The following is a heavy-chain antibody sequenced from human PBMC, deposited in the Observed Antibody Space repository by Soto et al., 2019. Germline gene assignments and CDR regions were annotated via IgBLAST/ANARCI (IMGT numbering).Heavy chain of an antibody. J-gene: IGHJ6*03. Sequence: ASVKVSCKASGYTFTSYDINWVRQATGQGLEWMGWMNPNSGNTGYAQKFQGRVTMTRNTSISTAYMELSSLRSEDTAVYYCARGVAAAGTEGYYYYYYMDVWGKGTTVTVSS. CDR2: MNPNSGNT. CDR3: ARGVAAAGTEGYYYYYYMDV. CDR1: GYTFTSYD. D-gene: IGHD6-13*01. V-gene: IGHV1-8*01.